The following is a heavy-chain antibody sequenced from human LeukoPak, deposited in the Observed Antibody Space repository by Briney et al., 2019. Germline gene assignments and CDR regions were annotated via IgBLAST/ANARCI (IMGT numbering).Heavy chain of an antibody. Sequence: GASVKVSCKVSGYIFTVYGISWVRQAPGQGLEWMVWINTFSGSTYYAQRFQGRVTMTTDTSTSTAYMDLRSLRSDDTAVYYCARWRYDFWSGYSDYWGQGTLVTVSS. CDR2: INTFSGST. CDR3: ARWRYDFWSGYSDY. J-gene: IGHJ4*02. CDR1: GYIFTVYG. V-gene: IGHV1-18*01. D-gene: IGHD3-3*01.